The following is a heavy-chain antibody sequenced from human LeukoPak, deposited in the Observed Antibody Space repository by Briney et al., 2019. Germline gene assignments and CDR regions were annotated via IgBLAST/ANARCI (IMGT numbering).Heavy chain of an antibody. D-gene: IGHD2-15*01. CDR1: GFTFNTYT. CDR2: ISGSSGTI. Sequence: PGGSLRLSCAASGFTFNTYTMNWVRQAPGKGLEWVSYISGSSGTIDYADSVRGRFTISRDNAKNSLYLQMNSLRAEDTAVYYCAREDGYCSGGNCYSYFDSWGQGTLVTVSA. J-gene: IGHJ4*02. CDR3: AREDGYCSGGNCYSYFDS. V-gene: IGHV3-48*01.